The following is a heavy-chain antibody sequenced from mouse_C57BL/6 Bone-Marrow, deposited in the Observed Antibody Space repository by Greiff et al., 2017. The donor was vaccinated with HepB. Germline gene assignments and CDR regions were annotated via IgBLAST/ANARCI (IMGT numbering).Heavy chain of an antibody. D-gene: IGHD1-1*01. V-gene: IGHV14-4*01. CDR2: IDPENGDT. J-gene: IGHJ3*01. Sequence: EVKLMESGAELVRPGASVKLSCTASGFNIKDDYMHWVKQRPEQGLEWIGWIDPENGDTEYASKFQGKATITADTSSNTAYLQLSSLTSEDTAVYYCTEFPSYDFAYWGQGTLVTVSA. CDR1: GFNIKDDY. CDR3: TEFPSYDFAY.